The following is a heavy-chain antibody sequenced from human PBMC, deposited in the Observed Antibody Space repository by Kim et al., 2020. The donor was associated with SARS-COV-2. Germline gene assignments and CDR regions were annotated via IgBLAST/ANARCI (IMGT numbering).Heavy chain of an antibody. CDR3: ANGGGGSYRYGMDV. CDR1: GFTFSSYA. D-gene: IGHD1-26*01. V-gene: IGHV3-23*01. J-gene: IGHJ6*02. CDR2: ISGSGGST. Sequence: GGSLRLSCAASGFTFSSYAMSWVRQAPGKGLEWVSAISGSGGSTYYADSVKGRFTISRDNSKNTLYLQMNSLRAEDTAVYYCANGGGGSYRYGMDVWGQGTTVTVSS.